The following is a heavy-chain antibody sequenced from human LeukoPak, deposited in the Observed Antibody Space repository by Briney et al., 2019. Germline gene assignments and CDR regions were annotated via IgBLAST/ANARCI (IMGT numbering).Heavy chain of an antibody. D-gene: IGHD3-10*01. Sequence: ASVKVSCTASGYTFTSYGINWVRQAPGQGLEWMGWISAYNGNTNYAQKLQGRVTMTTDTSTSTAYMELRSLRSDDTAVYYCARDRYWFGELSLYYFDYWGQGTLVTVSS. V-gene: IGHV1-18*01. J-gene: IGHJ4*02. CDR3: ARDRYWFGELSLYYFDY. CDR1: GYTFTSYG. CDR2: ISAYNGNT.